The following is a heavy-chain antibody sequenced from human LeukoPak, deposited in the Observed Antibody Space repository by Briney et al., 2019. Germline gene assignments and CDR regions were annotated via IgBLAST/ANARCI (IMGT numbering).Heavy chain of an antibody. D-gene: IGHD3-16*01. V-gene: IGHV3-23*01. CDR1: GFTFSTNA. CDR2: IGGHET. J-gene: IGHJ4*02. Sequence: GGSLRLSCTTSGFTFSTNAMSWVRQAPGKGLEWVSTIGGHETFYADSVKGRFTISRDNSKNTVCLHMSSLRVEDTAVYYCAKDWIQFNRVYDCFDSWGQGTLVTVSS. CDR3: AKDWIQFNRVYDCFDS.